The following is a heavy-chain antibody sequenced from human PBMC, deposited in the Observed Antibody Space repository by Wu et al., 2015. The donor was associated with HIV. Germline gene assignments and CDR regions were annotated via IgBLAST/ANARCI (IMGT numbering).Heavy chain of an antibody. V-gene: IGHV4-59*01. CDR3: ARTPDGDGYNLGWYFDL. J-gene: IGHJ2*01. CDR2: MFYSGST. CDR1: GGSISGYF. D-gene: IGHD5-24*01. Sequence: QVQLRESGPGLVKPSETLSLTCNVSGGSISGYFWNWIRQPPGKGLEWIGYMFYSGSTNYSPSLKSRVTISIDTSKSHFSLKLSSVTAADTAVYYCARTPDGDGYNLGWYFDLWGRGTLVTVSS.